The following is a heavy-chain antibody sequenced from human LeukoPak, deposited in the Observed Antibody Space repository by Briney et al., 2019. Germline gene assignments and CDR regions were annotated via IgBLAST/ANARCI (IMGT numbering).Heavy chain of an antibody. CDR3: ARDRKTYYYDSSGYQFPDAFDI. Sequence: PSETLSLTCAVYGGSFSGYYWSWIRQPPGKGLEWIGGINHSGSTNYNPSLKSRVTISVDTSKNQFSLKLSSVTAADTAVYYCARDRKTYYYDSSGYQFPDAFDIWGQGTMVTVSS. CDR1: GGSFSGYY. J-gene: IGHJ3*02. V-gene: IGHV4-34*01. CDR2: INHSGST. D-gene: IGHD3-22*01.